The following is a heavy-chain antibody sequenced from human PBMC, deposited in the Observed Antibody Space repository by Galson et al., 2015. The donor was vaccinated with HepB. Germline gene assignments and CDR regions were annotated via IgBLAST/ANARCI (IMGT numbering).Heavy chain of an antibody. J-gene: IGHJ4*02. CDR3: ARGGMATIGGPTFDY. D-gene: IGHD5-24*01. CDR1: GYIFTRYT. V-gene: IGHV1-18*01. CDR2: ISVHNGNT. Sequence: SVKVSCKASGYIFTRYTISWVRQAPGQGLEWMGWISVHNGNTNYIQKSQGRVTMTTDTSTSTAYLDLRSLRSDDTAGYYCARGGMATIGGPTFDYWGQGTLVTVSS.